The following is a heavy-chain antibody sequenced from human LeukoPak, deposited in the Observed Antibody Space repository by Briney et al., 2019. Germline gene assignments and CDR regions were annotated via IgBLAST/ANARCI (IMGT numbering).Heavy chain of an antibody. CDR2: ITASGDRT. CDR1: GFTFGDYG. CDR3: ARRDIVVVVSASDY. Sequence: GGSLRLSCTAHGFTFGDYGMIWVRQAPGKGLEWVSGITASGDRTYYADSVKGRFTMSRDNSKNTVYLQMNSLRVDDTAVYYCARRDIVVVVSASDYWGQGTLVTVSS. D-gene: IGHD2-15*01. J-gene: IGHJ4*02. V-gene: IGHV3-23*01.